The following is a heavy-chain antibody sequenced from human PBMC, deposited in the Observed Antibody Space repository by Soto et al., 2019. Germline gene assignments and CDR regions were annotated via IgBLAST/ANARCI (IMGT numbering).Heavy chain of an antibody. V-gene: IGHV4-31*03. D-gene: IGHD6-13*01. CDR3: ASSFGAAAAGPFDY. J-gene: IGHJ4*02. CDR2: IYYSGST. CDR1: GGSISSGGYY. Sequence: QVQLQESGPGLVKPSQTLSLTCTVSGGSISSGGYYWSWIRQHPGKGLEWIGYIYYSGSTYYNPSIKSRVTISVDPDKTQFSLKLSSVTAAATAVYYCASSFGAAAAGPFDYWGQGTLVAVSS.